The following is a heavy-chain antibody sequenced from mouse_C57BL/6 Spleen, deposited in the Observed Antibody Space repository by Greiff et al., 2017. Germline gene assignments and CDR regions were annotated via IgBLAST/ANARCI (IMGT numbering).Heavy chain of an antibody. CDR2: ISYDGSN. J-gene: IGHJ3*01. D-gene: IGHD2-1*01. CDR3: AREGDYGKEDWFAY. Sequence: EVQLQQSGPGLVKPSQSLSLTCSVTGYSITSGYYWNWIRQFPGNKLEWMGYISYDGSNNYNPSLKNRISITRDTSKNQFFLKLNSVTTEDTATYYCAREGDYGKEDWFAYWGQGTLVTVSA. CDR1: GYSITSGYY. V-gene: IGHV3-6*01.